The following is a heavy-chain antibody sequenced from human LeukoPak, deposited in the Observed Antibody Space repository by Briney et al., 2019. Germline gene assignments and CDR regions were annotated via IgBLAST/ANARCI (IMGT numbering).Heavy chain of an antibody. CDR2: ISAYNGNT. CDR1: GYTFTSYG. CDR3: ARDWRWLQSTKKANDAFDI. Sequence: ASVKVSCKASGYTFTSYGISWVRQAPGQGLEWMGWISAYNGNTNYAQKLQGRVTVTTATSTSTAYMELRSLRSDDTAVYYCARDWRWLQSTKKANDAFDIWGQGTMVTVSS. D-gene: IGHD5-24*01. V-gene: IGHV1-18*01. J-gene: IGHJ3*02.